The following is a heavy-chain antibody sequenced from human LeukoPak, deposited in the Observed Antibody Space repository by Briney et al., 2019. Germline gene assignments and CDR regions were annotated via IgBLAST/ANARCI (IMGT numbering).Heavy chain of an antibody. D-gene: IGHD3-22*01. J-gene: IGHJ4*02. CDR3: ARPHRRYYDSSGYFDY. CDR1: GYSISSGYY. Sequence: SETLSLTCTVSGYSISSGYYWGWIRQPPGKGLEWIGSIYHSGSTYYNPPLKSRVTISVDTSKNQFSLKLSSVTAADTAVYYCARPHRRYYDSSGYFDYWGQGTLVTVSS. CDR2: IYHSGST. V-gene: IGHV4-38-2*02.